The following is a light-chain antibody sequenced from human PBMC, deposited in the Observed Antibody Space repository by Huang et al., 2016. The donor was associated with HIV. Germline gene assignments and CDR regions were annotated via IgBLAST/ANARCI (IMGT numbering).Light chain of an antibody. CDR1: QSVGNY. Sequence: EIVLTQSPATLSLSPGERATLSCRASQSVGNYLAWYQQKPGQAPRLLIYAASNRASGIPARFSGSGSGTDFTLTINNLEPEDFAVYYCQQRSNWPFGPGTKVDVK. V-gene: IGKV3-11*01. CDR3: QQRSNWP. J-gene: IGKJ3*01. CDR2: AAS.